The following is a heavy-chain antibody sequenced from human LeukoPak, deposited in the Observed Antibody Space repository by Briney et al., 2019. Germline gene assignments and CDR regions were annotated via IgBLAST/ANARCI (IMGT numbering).Heavy chain of an antibody. D-gene: IGHD3-3*01. CDR3: ARFTIFGVGPDY. CDR2: IYHSGRT. V-gene: IGHV4-38-2*01. J-gene: IGHJ4*02. CDR1: GYSISSGYY. Sequence: PSETLSLTCAVSGYSISSGYYWGWIRQPPGKGLEWSGSIYHSGRTYYNPSLKSRVTISVDTSNNQFSLKLSSVTAADTAVYYCARFTIFGVGPDYWGQGTLVTVSS.